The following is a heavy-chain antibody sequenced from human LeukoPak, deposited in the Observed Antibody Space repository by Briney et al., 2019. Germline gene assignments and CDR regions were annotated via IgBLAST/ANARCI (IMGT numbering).Heavy chain of an antibody. CDR3: ARAIPFRYLLGGDYYERSSHGFDI. CDR2: INPNRKNT. Sequence: GASVTVSCKASGYTFTRHDVHWVRQATGQGLEWMGWINPNRKNTDYPQKFQGRVTLTTDTSTSTAYMELSSLDSEDKAVYYCARAIPFRYLLGGDYYERSSHGFDIWGQGTMITVSS. D-gene: IGHD2-21*02. V-gene: IGHV1-8*01. CDR1: GYTFTRHD. J-gene: IGHJ3*02.